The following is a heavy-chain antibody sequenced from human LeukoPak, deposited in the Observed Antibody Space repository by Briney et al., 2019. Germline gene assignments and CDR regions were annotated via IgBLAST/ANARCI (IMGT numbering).Heavy chain of an antibody. D-gene: IGHD3-3*01. V-gene: IGHV4-39*07. J-gene: IGHJ4*02. CDR1: GGSISSSSYY. CDR3: ARAPYYDFWSGYTKGFDY. CDR2: IYYSGST. Sequence: SETLSLTCTVSGGSISSSSYYWGWIRQPPGKGLEWIGSIYYSGSTYYNPSLKSRVTISVDTSKNQFSLKLSSVTAADTAVYYCARAPYYDFWSGYTKGFDYWGQGTLVTVSS.